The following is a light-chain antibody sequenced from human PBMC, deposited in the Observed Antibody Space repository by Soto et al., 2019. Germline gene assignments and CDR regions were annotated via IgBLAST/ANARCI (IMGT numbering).Light chain of an antibody. CDR3: QQYGNSLPIT. CDR2: YAS. J-gene: IGKJ5*01. V-gene: IGKV3-11*01. CDR1: RRVSSY. Sequence: ENFFTPSPATLFLSLMNKANLSLTSSRRVSSYLAWYQQKAGQDPRLLIYYASTRADGTPPRFSGSGSGTDVSLSIIRLVHEDFAVYYCQQYGNSLPITFGQGTRLEIK.